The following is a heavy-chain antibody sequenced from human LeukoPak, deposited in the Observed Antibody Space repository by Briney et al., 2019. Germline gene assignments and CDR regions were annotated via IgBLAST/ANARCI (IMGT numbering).Heavy chain of an antibody. J-gene: IGHJ3*02. Sequence: SETLSLTCNVPGGSISSSSYYWGWIRQPPGKGLEWIGSMYYGGNTYYNPSLKSRVTISVDTSKNQFSLKLSSVTAADTAVYYCARLTTDYVWGSYRSGDDAFDIWGQGTMVTVSS. CDR3: ARLTTDYVWGSYRSGDDAFDI. V-gene: IGHV4-39*01. CDR1: GGSISSSSYY. D-gene: IGHD3-16*02. CDR2: MYYGGNT.